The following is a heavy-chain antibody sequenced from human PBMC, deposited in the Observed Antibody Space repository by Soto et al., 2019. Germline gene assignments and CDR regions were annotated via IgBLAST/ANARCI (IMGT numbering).Heavy chain of an antibody. CDR3: ARLYGSGSHDY. CDR1: GFTFSSYG. V-gene: IGHV3-33*01. D-gene: IGHD3-10*01. Sequence: QVQLVESGGGVVQPGRSLRLSCAASGFTFSSYGMHWVRQAPGKGLEWVAVIWYDGSNKYYADSVKGRFTISRDNSKNTLYLQMNSLRAEDTAGYYCARLYGSGSHDYWGQGTLVTVSS. J-gene: IGHJ4*02. CDR2: IWYDGSNK.